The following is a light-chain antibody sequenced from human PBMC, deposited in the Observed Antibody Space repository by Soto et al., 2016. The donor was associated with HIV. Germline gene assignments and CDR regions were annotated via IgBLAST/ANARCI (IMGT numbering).Light chain of an antibody. J-gene: IGKJ4*02. CDR3: MQGTQ. CDR1: QSLVRSDGNTY. V-gene: IGKV2-30*02. Sequence: DVVMTQSPLSLPVTLGQPASISCRSSQSLVRSDGNTYLNWFQQRPGQSPRRLIYKVSNRDSGVPDRLSGSGSGTEFTLKISRVEAEDVGTYYCMQGTQFGGGTRVDIK. CDR2: KVS.